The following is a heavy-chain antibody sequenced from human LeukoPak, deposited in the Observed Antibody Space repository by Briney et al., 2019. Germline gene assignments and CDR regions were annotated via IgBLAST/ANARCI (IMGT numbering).Heavy chain of an antibody. Sequence: GGSLRLSCAASGFTFSNYGMHWVRQAPGKGLEWVAFIRYDGSNKYYADSAKGRFTISRDNSKNTLYLQMSSLRAEDTAVYYCAKLNSYYFDYWGQGTLVTVSS. CDR1: GFTFSNYG. V-gene: IGHV3-30*02. CDR2: IRYDGSNK. D-gene: IGHD4-23*01. J-gene: IGHJ4*02. CDR3: AKLNSYYFDY.